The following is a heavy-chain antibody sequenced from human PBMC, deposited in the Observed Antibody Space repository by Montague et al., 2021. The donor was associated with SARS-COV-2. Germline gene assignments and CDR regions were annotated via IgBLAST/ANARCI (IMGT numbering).Heavy chain of an antibody. CDR3: ARLRDGVVPSPILGVGPYYSYYYMDV. CDR1: GGSISSSSYY. Sequence: SETLSLTCTVSGGSISSSSYYWGWIRQPPGKGLEWIGEINHGGSTNYNPSLKSRLTISADTSKNQFSLKLTSVAAADTAVYYCARLRDGVVPSPILGVGPYYSYYYMDVWGKGTTVTVSS. CDR2: INHGGST. J-gene: IGHJ6*03. V-gene: IGHV4-39*07. D-gene: IGHD3-10*01.